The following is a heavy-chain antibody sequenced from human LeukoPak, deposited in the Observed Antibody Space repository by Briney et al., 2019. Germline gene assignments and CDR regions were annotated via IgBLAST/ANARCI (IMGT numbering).Heavy chain of an antibody. CDR1: GFIFSDYY. D-gene: IGHD6-19*01. V-gene: IGHV3-11*01. CDR2: ISTSGSYI. CDR3: ARDGVAVAGIKGHAFNI. J-gene: IGHJ3*02. Sequence: GGSLRLSCAASGFIFSDYYMSWIRQAPGKGLEWVSYISTSGSYIQYADSVKGRFTVSRDNAKNSLYLQMNSLRAEDTAVYYCARDGVAVAGIKGHAFNIWGQGTMVTVSS.